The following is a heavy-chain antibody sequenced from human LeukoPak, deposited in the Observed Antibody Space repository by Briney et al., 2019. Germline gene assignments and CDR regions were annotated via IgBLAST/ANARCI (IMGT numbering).Heavy chain of an antibody. J-gene: IGHJ4*02. Sequence: PSETLSLTCTVSGGSISSYYWSWIRQPPGKGLEWIGYIYTSGSTNYNPSLKSRVTISVDTSKNQFSLKLSSVTAADTAVYYCARGGLRFLEWLSYFDYWGQGTLVTVSS. D-gene: IGHD3-3*01. V-gene: IGHV4-4*09. CDR3: ARGGLRFLEWLSYFDY. CDR1: GGSISSYY. CDR2: IYTSGST.